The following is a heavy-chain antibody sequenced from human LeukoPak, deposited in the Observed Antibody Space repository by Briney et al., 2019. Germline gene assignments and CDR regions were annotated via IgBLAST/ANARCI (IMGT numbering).Heavy chain of an antibody. J-gene: IGHJ4*02. V-gene: IGHV3-48*02. CDR3: ARGTPEYGDQRLHYFDY. CDR2: FSRVPGTT. Sequence: GGSLRLSCAASGFTFSDYAINWVRQAPGKGLEWLSYFSRVPGTTYYADSVKGRFTISGDDAENSFYLEMNSLTDDDTAAYYCARGTPEYGDQRLHYFDYWGQGTLVTVSS. CDR1: GFTFSDYA. D-gene: IGHD4-17*01.